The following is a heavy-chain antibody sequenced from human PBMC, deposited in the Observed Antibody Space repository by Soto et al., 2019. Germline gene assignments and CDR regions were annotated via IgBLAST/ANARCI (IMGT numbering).Heavy chain of an antibody. D-gene: IGHD1-26*01. CDR2: IYWNDDK. Sequence: SGPTLVNPTQTLTLTCTFSGFSLSTSGVGVGWIRQPPGKALEWLALIYWNDDKRYSPSLKSRLTITKDTSKNQVVLTMTNMDPVDTATYYCAHSELRLFTHPYSFEYWGQGPLVTVAS. V-gene: IGHV2-5*01. CDR3: AHSELRLFTHPYSFEY. J-gene: IGHJ4*02. CDR1: GFSLSTSGVG.